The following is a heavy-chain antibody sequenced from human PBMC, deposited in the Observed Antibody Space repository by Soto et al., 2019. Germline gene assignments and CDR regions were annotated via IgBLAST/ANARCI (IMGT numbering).Heavy chain of an antibody. J-gene: IGHJ6*02. CDR3: ASWGGISSPYYYSYGMDV. Sequence: GESLKISCKGSGYSFTNYWHSRVRQMPGKGLEWMGRIDPSDSYTNYSPSFQAHVTISADKSISTAYLQWSSLKASDTAKYYCASWGGISSPYYYSYGMDVWGQGTTVTVSS. CDR1: GYSFTNYW. V-gene: IGHV5-10-1*01. CDR2: IDPSDSYT. D-gene: IGHD3-16*01.